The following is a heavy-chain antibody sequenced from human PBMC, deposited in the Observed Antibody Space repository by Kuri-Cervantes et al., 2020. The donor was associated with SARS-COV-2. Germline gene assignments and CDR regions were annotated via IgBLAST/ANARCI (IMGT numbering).Heavy chain of an antibody. CDR2: IYPGDSDT. D-gene: IGHD4-23*01. CDR3: ARHRIYGGNPYDAFDI. V-gene: IGHV5-51*01. J-gene: IGHJ3*02. Sequence: GGSLRLSCKGSGYSFTSYWIGWVRQMPGKGLEWMGIIYPGDSDTRYSPSFQGQVTISADKSISTAYLQWSSLKASDTAMYYCARHRIYGGNPYDAFDIWGQGTMVTVSS. CDR1: GYSFTSYW.